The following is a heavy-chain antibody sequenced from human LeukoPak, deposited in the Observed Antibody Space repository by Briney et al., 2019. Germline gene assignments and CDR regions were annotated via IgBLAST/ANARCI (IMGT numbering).Heavy chain of an antibody. D-gene: IGHD3-3*01. CDR1: GGTFSSYA. V-gene: IGHV1-69*13. Sequence: GASVKVSCKASGGTFSSYAISWVRQAPGQGLEWMGGIIPIFGTANYAQKFQGRVTITADESTSTAYMELSSLRSEDTAVYYCARVPSLREWSEYYFDYWGQGTLVTVSS. J-gene: IGHJ4*02. CDR2: IIPIFGTA. CDR3: ARVPSLREWSEYYFDY.